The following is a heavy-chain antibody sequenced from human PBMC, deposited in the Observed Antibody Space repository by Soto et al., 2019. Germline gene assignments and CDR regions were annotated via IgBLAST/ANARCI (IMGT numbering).Heavy chain of an antibody. V-gene: IGHV1-24*01. D-gene: IGHD6-19*01. Sequence: GASVKVSCKVSGYTLTELSMHWVRQAPGKGLEWMGGFDPEDGETIYAQKFQGRVTMTEDTSTDTAYMELSSLRSEDTAVYYCATISLNDSSGWPYYFDYWGQGTLVTVSS. CDR1: GYTLTELS. CDR2: FDPEDGET. J-gene: IGHJ4*02. CDR3: ATISLNDSSGWPYYFDY.